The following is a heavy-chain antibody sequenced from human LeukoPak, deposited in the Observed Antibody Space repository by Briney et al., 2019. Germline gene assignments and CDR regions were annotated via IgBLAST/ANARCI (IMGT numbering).Heavy chain of an antibody. CDR2: IYSGGST. CDR1: GFTFSSYN. CDR3: ARDLMTTVTTNA. V-gene: IGHV3-66*01. Sequence: GGSLRLSCAASGFTFSSYNMTWVRQAPGKGLEWVSVIYSGGSTYYADSVKGRFTISRDDAKNSLYLQMNSLRAEDTAVYYCARDLMTTVTTNAWGQGTLVTVSS. D-gene: IGHD4-17*01. J-gene: IGHJ5*02.